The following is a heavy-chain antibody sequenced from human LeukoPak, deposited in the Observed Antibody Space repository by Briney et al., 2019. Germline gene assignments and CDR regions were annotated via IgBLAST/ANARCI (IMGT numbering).Heavy chain of an antibody. V-gene: IGHV3-66*01. CDR2: SYSGGST. CDR3: ARGSEVVAAANNWFDP. Sequence: GGSLRLSCAASGFTVSSNYMSWVRQAPGKGLEWVSVSYSGGSTYYADSVKGRFTISRDNSKNSLYLQMNSLRAEDTAVYYCARGSEVVAAANNWFDPWGQGTLVTVSS. J-gene: IGHJ5*02. D-gene: IGHD2-2*01. CDR1: GFTVSSNY.